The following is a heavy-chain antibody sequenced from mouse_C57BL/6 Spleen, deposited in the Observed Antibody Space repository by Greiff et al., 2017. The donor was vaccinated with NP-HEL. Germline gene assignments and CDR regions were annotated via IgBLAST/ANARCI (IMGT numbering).Heavy chain of an antibody. V-gene: IGHV1-50*01. Sequence: VQLQQPGAELVKPGASVKLSCKASGYTFTSYWMQWVKQRPGQGLEWIGEIDPSDSYTNYNQNFKGKATLTVDPSSSTAYMQLSSVTSEDSAVYYCARRWLLPDYWGQGTTLTVSS. D-gene: IGHD2-3*01. CDR1: GYTFTSYW. J-gene: IGHJ2*01. CDR2: IDPSDSYT. CDR3: ARRWLLPDY.